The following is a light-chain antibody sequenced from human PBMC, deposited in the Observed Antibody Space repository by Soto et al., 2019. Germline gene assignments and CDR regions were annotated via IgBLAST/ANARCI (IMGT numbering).Light chain of an antibody. CDR2: AAS. J-gene: IGKJ3*01. Sequence: DSQMTHSPSSLSASVGDRVTITCRARQTTDNSLNWYQHKPGKAPKLLIHAASNLQSGVPSRFSGSGSGTDLTPPVTIFQPERFGNYYFQQSFSPPFTFGPGTKVDIK. CDR1: QTTDNS. CDR3: QQSFSPPFT. V-gene: IGKV1-39*01.